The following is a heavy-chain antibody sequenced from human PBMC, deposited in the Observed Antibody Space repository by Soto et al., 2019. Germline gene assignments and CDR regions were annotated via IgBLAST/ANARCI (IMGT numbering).Heavy chain of an antibody. CDR1: GFTFSGYA. Sequence: GGSLRLSCAASGFTFSGYAMSWVRQAPGKGLEWVSDISGSGGSTYYADSLKGRFTISRDNSKNTLYLQMNSLRAEDTAVYYCAKDGNIISDWYWGQGTLVTVSS. D-gene: IGHD3-10*01. V-gene: IGHV3-23*01. J-gene: IGHJ4*02. CDR3: AKDGNIISDWY. CDR2: ISGSGGST.